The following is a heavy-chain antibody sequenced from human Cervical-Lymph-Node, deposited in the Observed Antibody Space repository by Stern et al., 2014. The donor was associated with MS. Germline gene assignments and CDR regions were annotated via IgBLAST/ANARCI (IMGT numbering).Heavy chain of an antibody. CDR1: GFSFRNYG. Sequence: VQLGESGGGVVQPGRSLRLSCAASGFSFRNYGMHWVRQAPGKGLEWVALISYDGNDKFYADSVKGRFTVSRDNSKKTLFLQMNSLGAEDTAVYFCARAPHYDFWGKGTLVTVSS. V-gene: IGHV3-30*03. CDR2: ISYDGNDK. J-gene: IGHJ4*02. CDR3: ARAPHYDF. D-gene: IGHD3-3*01.